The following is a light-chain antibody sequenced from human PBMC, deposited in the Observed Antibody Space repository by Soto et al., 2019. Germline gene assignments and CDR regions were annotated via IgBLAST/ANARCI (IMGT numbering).Light chain of an antibody. CDR2: AAS. CDR3: QQYNNWWT. V-gene: IGKV3-15*01. J-gene: IGKJ1*01. CDR1: QSVSSN. Sequence: EIVMTQSPETLSVSPGERATLSCRASQSVSSNLAWYQQRPGQAPRLLIYAASTRATGIPARFSGSGSGTEFTLTISSLQSEDFAVDYCQQYNNWWTFGQGTKVDIK.